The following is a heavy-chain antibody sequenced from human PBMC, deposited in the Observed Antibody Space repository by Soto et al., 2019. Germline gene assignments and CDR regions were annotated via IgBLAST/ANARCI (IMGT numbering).Heavy chain of an antibody. Sequence: PGGSLRLSCSASGFTFSSYSMNWVRQAPGKGLEWVSSISSSGSYIYYADSVKGRFTISRDNAKNSLFLQMNSLRAEDTAVYYCARDSEYSSRTTYFEDWGQGTLVTVSS. V-gene: IGHV3-21*01. CDR1: GFTFSSYS. J-gene: IGHJ4*02. CDR3: ARDSEYSSRTTYFED. CDR2: ISSSGSYI. D-gene: IGHD4-4*01.